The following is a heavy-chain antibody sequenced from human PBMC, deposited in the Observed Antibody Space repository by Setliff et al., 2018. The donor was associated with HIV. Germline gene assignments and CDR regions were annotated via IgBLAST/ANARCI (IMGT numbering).Heavy chain of an antibody. J-gene: IGHJ3*02. Sequence: ASVKVSCKASNYTLINYGVSWVRQAPGQGLEWMGWIGSYSGYTIYAQKFQDRLTMTTDTSTTTASMELRCLRSDDTAVYYCVRVGPESLPYTWDDEADTFDIWGQGTMVTVSS. CDR2: IGSYSGYT. V-gene: IGHV1-18*01. CDR3: VRVGPESLPYTWDDEADTFDI. CDR1: NYTLINYG. D-gene: IGHD1-1*01.